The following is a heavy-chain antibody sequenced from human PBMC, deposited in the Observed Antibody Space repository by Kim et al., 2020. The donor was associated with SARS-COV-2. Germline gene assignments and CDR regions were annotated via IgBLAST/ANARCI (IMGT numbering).Heavy chain of an antibody. V-gene: IGHV1-18*01. J-gene: IGHJ6*02. CDR1: GYTFTSYG. CDR2: ISAYNGNT. D-gene: IGHD1-7*01. CDR3: ARDLLSGTTSYYGMDV. Sequence: ASVKVSCKASGYTFTSYGISWVRQAPGQGLEWMGWISAYNGNTNYAQKLQGRVTMTTDTSTSTAYMELRSLRSDDTAVYYCARDLLSGTTSYYGMDVWGQGTTVTVSS.